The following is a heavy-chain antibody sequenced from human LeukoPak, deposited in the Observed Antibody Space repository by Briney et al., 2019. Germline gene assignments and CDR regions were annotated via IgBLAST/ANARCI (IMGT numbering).Heavy chain of an antibody. Sequence: GGSLRLSCAASGFTFSSYAMSWVRQAPGKGLEWVGRIKSKTDGGTTDYAAPVKGRFTISRDDSKNTLYLQMNSLKTEDTAVYYCTTTYLGGYSYGLDYWGQGTLVTVSS. V-gene: IGHV3-15*01. J-gene: IGHJ4*02. CDR3: TTTYLGGYSYGLDY. CDR2: IKSKTDGGTT. CDR1: GFTFSSYA. D-gene: IGHD5-18*01.